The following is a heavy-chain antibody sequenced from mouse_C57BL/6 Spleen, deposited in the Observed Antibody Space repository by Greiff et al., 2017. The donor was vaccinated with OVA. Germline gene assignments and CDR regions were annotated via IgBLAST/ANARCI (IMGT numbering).Heavy chain of an antibody. CDR3: ARFGTTVVAPGYFDV. D-gene: IGHD1-1*01. CDR1: GFTFSDYG. J-gene: IGHJ1*03. CDR2: LSSGSSTI. V-gene: IGHV5-17*01. Sequence: EVKLMESGGGLVKPGGSLKLSCAASGFTFSDYGMHWVRQAPEKGLEWVAYLSSGSSTIYYADTVKGRFTISRDNAKNTLFLQMTSLRSEDTAMYYCARFGTTVVAPGYFDVWGTGTTVTVSS.